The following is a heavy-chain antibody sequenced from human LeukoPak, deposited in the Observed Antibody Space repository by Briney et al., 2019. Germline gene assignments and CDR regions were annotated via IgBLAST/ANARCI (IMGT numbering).Heavy chain of an antibody. CDR2: ISGGGGST. CDR1: GFTFKRYA. V-gene: IGHV3-23*01. CDR3: AKDGEGEVPTAIGY. D-gene: IGHD2-2*01. Sequence: GGSLRLSCAASGFTFKRYAMSWVRQAPGKGLEWVSAISGGGGSTYNADSVKGRFSVSRDNSKNTLYLQMNSLRAEDTAIYFCAKDGEGEVPTAIGYWGQGTLVTVSS. J-gene: IGHJ4*02.